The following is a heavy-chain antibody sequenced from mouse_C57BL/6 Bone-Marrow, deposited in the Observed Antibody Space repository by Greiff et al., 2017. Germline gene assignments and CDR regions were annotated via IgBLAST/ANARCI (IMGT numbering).Heavy chain of an antibody. CDR2: IDPENGDT. CDR1: GFNIKDDY. CDR3: TRIAY. V-gene: IGHV14-4*01. J-gene: IGHJ3*01. Sequence: EVQGVESGAELVRPGASVKLSCTASGFNIKDDYMHWVKQRPEQGLEWIGWIDPENGDTEYASKFQGKVTITVDTSSNTAYLQLSSLTSEDTAVYYCTRIAYWGQGTLVTVSA.